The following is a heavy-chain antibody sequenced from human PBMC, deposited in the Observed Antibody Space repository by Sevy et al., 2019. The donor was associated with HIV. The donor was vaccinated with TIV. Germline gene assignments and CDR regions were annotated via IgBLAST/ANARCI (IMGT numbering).Heavy chain of an antibody. CDR1: GYTFTTYD. Sequence: ASVKVSCKASGYTFTTYDINWVRQATGQGHEWMGWMNPNSGNTGYAQKFQGRVTMTRNTSISTAYMELSSLRSEDTAVYYCVRGISVRRAGSWFDPWGQGTLVTVSS. J-gene: IGHJ5*02. D-gene: IGHD6-6*01. CDR2: MNPNSGNT. CDR3: VRGISVRRAGSWFDP. V-gene: IGHV1-8*01.